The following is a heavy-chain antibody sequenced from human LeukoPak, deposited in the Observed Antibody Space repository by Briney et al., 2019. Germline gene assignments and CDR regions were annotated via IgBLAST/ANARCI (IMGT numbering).Heavy chain of an antibody. CDR3: ARRRVIHDYGIPHAFDI. Sequence: SETLPLTCAVSGGSISSSSYYWGWIRQPPGKGLEWIGSIYYSGSTYYNPSLKSRVTISVDTSKNHFSLKLSSVTAADTAVYYCARRRVIHDYGIPHAFDIWGQGTMVTVSS. D-gene: IGHD4-17*01. CDR1: GGSISSSSYY. V-gene: IGHV4-39*02. CDR2: IYYSGST. J-gene: IGHJ3*02.